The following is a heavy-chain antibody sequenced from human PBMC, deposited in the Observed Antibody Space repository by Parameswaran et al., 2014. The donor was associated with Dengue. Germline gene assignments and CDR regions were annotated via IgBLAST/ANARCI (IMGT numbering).Heavy chain of an antibody. CDR3: ARDSQGSGWYNHDDY. D-gene: IGHD6-19*01. V-gene: IGHV1-2*02. CDR2: INPNSGGT. J-gene: IGHJ4*02. Sequence: WVRQAPGQGLEWMGWINPNSGGTNYAQKFQGRVTMTRDTSISTAYMELSRLRSDDTAVYYCARDSQGSGWYNHDDYWGQGTLVTVSS.